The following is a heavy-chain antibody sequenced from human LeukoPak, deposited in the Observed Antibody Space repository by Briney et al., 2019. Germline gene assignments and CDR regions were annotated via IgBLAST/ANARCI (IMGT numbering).Heavy chain of an antibody. D-gene: IGHD3-16*01. J-gene: IGHJ4*02. CDR2: INPNGGST. CDR1: GYTFTNYY. V-gene: IGHV1-46*01. CDR3: ARERRAWGEDF. Sequence: APVKISRKASGYTFTNYYIHWVRQAPGQGLEWVGLINPNGGSTGYAQRFQGRVTVTTDTSTSTVYMELNSLGSEDTAVYYCARERRAWGEDFWGQGTLVTVSS.